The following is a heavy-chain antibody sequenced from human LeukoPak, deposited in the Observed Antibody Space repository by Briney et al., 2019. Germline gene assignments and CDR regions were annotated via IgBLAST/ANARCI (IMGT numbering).Heavy chain of an antibody. CDR1: GFTFSSYA. CDR2: ISGSGGST. D-gene: IGHD6-13*01. Sequence: GGSMRLSCAASGFTFSSYAMSWVRQAPGKGLEWVSAISGSGGSTYYADSVKGRFTIPRDNSKTMLYLQMNSLRAEDTAVYYCAKDKGAAAVFLDYFDYWGQGTLVTVSS. V-gene: IGHV3-23*01. J-gene: IGHJ4*02. CDR3: AKDKGAAAVFLDYFDY.